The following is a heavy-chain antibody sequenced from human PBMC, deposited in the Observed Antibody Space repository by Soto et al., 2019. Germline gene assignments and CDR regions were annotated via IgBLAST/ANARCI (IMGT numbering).Heavy chain of an antibody. V-gene: IGHV1-3*01. CDR3: AMAVGQFDP. D-gene: IGHD6-19*01. CDR1: GYTFSSYA. Sequence: QVQLVQSGAEVKKPGASVKVSCKASGYTFSSYALHWVRQAPGQRLEWMGWINAANGNVKYSQKFQGRVTITRDTSASTAYMEMSSLRYEDTAVYYCAMAVGQFDPWGQGTLVTVSS. J-gene: IGHJ5*02. CDR2: INAANGNV.